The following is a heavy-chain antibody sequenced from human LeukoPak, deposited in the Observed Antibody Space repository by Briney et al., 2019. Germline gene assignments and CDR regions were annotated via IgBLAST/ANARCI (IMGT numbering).Heavy chain of an antibody. J-gene: IGHJ5*02. V-gene: IGHV1-8*01. CDR3: ARGSYYGSGSYYPSGFDP. Sequence: ASVKVSCKAPGYTFTSYDINWVRQATGQGLEWMGWMNPNSGNTGYAQKFQGRVTMTRNTSISTAYMELSSLRSEDTAVYYCARGSYYGSGSYYPSGFDPWGQGTLVTVSS. CDR1: GYTFTSYD. D-gene: IGHD3-10*01. CDR2: MNPNSGNT.